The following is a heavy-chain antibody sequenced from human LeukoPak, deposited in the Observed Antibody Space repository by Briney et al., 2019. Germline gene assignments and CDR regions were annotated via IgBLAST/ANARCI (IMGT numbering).Heavy chain of an antibody. CDR2: ISGSGDST. J-gene: IGHJ4*02. Sequence: PGGSLRLSCAASGFTFSSYAMSWVRQAPGKGLEWVSAISGSGDSTYYADSVKGRSTISRDNSKNTLYLQMNSLRVGDTAVYYCAKDGSSSGWYDYWGQGTLVTVSS. CDR3: AKDGSSSGWYDY. CDR1: GFTFSSYA. D-gene: IGHD6-19*01. V-gene: IGHV3-23*01.